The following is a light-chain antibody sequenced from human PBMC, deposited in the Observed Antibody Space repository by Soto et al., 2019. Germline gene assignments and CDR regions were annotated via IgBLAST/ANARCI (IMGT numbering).Light chain of an antibody. CDR1: QSVSSNY. J-gene: IGKJ1*01. CDR2: GAS. CDR3: HQYGSYPPT. V-gene: IGKV3-20*01. Sequence: EVVLTQSPGTLSLSLGERATLSCRASQSVSSNYLAWSQRKSGQPPRLLIYGASSRATGVPDRFSGSGSGTDFTLTISRLEPEDFAVYYCHQYGSYPPTFGQGTKVDIK.